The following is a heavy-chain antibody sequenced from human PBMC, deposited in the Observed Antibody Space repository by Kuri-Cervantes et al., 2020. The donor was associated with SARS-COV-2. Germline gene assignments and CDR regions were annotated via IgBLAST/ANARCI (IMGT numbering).Heavy chain of an antibody. J-gene: IGHJ5*02. D-gene: IGHD3-10*01. Sequence: ASVQVSCKASGETFTSYAMNWVRQAPGQRLVWMGWINAGNGNTKYSQKFQGRVTITRYTSASTAYMELSSLRAEDTAVYYCARLSYYGTGTVFGGWFDPWGQGTLVTVSS. CDR1: GETFTSYA. CDR3: ARLSYYGTGTVFGGWFDP. V-gene: IGHV1-3*01. CDR2: INAGNGNT.